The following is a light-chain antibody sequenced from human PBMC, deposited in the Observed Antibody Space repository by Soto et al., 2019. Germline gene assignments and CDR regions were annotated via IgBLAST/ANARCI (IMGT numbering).Light chain of an antibody. CDR2: GAS. Sequence: EIVLTQSPDTPSLSPGERATLSCLASQSVSSNLAWYQQKPGQAPSLLIYGASTRATGTPARFSGSGSGTEFTLTISSLQSEDFAVYYCQHYGSSPLTFGQGTRLEI. CDR3: QHYGSSPLT. CDR1: QSVSSN. V-gene: IGKV3-15*01. J-gene: IGKJ5*01.